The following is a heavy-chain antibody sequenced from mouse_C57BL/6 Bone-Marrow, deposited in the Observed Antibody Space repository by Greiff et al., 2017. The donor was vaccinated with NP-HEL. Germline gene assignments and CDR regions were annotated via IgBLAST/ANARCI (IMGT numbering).Heavy chain of an antibody. Sequence: VQLQQSGPELVKPGASVKISCKASGYSFTGYYMNWVKQSPEKSLEWIGEINPSTGGTTYNQKFKAKATLTVDKSSSTAYLQLKSLTSEDSAVYYCARRGWSSWYFDVWGTGTTVTVSS. CDR1: GYSFTGYY. V-gene: IGHV1-42*01. D-gene: IGHD2-3*01. J-gene: IGHJ1*03. CDR2: INPSTGGT. CDR3: ARRGWSSWYFDV.